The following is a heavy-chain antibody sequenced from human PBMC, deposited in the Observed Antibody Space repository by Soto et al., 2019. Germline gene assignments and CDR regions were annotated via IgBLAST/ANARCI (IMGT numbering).Heavy chain of an antibody. D-gene: IGHD4-17*01. CDR1: VYTFTSSG. CDR2: ISTYNGDT. J-gene: IGHJ3*02. Sequence: ASVKVSRKASVYTFTSSGISWRRLAPGQGLEWMGWISTYNGDTNDAPKFQDRVTMTIDRSTSTAYMELRSLRSDDTAVYYCARVKGYGNDAFDIWGQGTMVTVSS. CDR3: ARVKGYGNDAFDI. V-gene: IGHV1-18*01.